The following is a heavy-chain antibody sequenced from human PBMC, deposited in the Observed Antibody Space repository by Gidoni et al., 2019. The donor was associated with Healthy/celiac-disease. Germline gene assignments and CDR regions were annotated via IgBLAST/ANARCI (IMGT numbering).Heavy chain of an antibody. Sequence: QLQLQQWRAGLLKPSETLSLTCAVYGGSFSGYYWSWIRQPPVQGLEWIGEINHSGSTNYNPSLKSRVTISVDTSKNQFSLKLSSVTAADTAVYYCARRLGIIDYWGQGTLVTVSS. CDR1: GGSFSGYY. CDR2: INHSGST. CDR3: ARRLGIIDY. J-gene: IGHJ4*02. V-gene: IGHV4-34*01. D-gene: IGHD7-27*01.